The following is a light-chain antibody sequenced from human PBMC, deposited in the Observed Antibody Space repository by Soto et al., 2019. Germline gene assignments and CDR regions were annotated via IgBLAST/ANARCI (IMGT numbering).Light chain of an antibody. CDR1: SSDIGAHDY. CDR3: SSSPGSNNFE. Sequence: QSALTQPPSASGSPGQSVTISCTGTSSDIGAHDYVSWYQQHPGKAPKLMIFEVSKRPSGVPDRFSGSKSGNTASLTVSGLQADDEADYYCSSSPGSNNFEFGGGTKLTVL. J-gene: IGLJ2*01. CDR2: EVS. V-gene: IGLV2-8*01.